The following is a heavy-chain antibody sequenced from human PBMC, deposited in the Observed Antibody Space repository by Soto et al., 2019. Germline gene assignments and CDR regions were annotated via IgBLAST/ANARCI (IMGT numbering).Heavy chain of an antibody. D-gene: IGHD6-6*01. CDR3: ARGPYNSEKYNGMDV. V-gene: IGHV4-30-4*01. J-gene: IGHJ6*02. CDR1: GGSISSGDYY. Sequence: PSETLSLTCTVSGGSISSGDYYWSWIRQPPGKGLEWIGYIYYSGSTYYNPSPKSRVTISVDTSKNQFSLKLSSVTAEDTAVYYCARGPYNSEKYNGMDVWGQGTTVTVSS. CDR2: IYYSGST.